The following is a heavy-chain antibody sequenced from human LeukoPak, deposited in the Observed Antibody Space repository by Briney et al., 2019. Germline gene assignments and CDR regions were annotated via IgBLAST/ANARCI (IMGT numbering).Heavy chain of an antibody. CDR1: GYTFTGYY. J-gene: IGHJ4*02. V-gene: IGHV1-2*02. CDR3: ARDYSSSWYLPDY. CDR2: INPNSGGT. D-gene: IGHD6-13*01. Sequence: ASAKVSCKASGYTFTGYYMHWVRQAPGQGLEWMGWINPNSGGTNYAQKFQGRVTMTRDTSISTAYVELSRLRSDDTAVYYFARDYSSSWYLPDYWGQGTLVTVSS.